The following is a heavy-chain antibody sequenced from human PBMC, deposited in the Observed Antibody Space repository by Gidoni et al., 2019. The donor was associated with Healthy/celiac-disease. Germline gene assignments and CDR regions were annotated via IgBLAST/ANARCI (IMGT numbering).Heavy chain of an antibody. V-gene: IGHV4-61*02. CDR3: ARGSIGEEIYCGGDCYADIIWSWFDP. Sequence: QVQLQESGPGLVKPSQTLSLTCTVSGGPISSGSYYWSWIRQPAGKGLEWIGRIYTSGSTNYNPSLKSRVTISVDTSKNQFSLKLSSVTAADTAVYYCARGSIGEEIYCGGDCYADIIWSWFDPWGQGTLVTVSS. CDR1: GGPISSGSYY. J-gene: IGHJ5*02. CDR2: IYTSGST. D-gene: IGHD2-21*02.